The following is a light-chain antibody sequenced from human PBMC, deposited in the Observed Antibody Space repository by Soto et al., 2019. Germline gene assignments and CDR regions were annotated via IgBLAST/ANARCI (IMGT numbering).Light chain of an antibody. CDR3: AVWDDNLKGL. CDR1: RSNIGGNA. CDR2: AND. Sequence: QSVLTQPPSMSGTPGQRVNISFSGSRSNIGGNAVTWYQQVPGTAPKLLIYANDQRPSGVSDRFSGSKSATSASLAISGLQSEDEADYYCAVWDDNLKGLFGGGTQLTVL. J-gene: IGLJ2*01. V-gene: IGLV1-44*01.